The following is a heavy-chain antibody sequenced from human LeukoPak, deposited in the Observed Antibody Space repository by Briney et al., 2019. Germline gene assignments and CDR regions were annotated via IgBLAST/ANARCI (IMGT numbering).Heavy chain of an antibody. CDR3: AREKQWLVAGYNRFDP. V-gene: IGHV6-1*01. CDR2: TYYRSKWYN. Sequence: SQTLSLTCAISGDSVSSNSAAWNWIRQSPSRGLEWLGRTYYRSKWYNDYAVSVKSRITINPDTSKNQFSLQLNSVTPEDTAVYYCAREKQWLVAGYNRFDPWGQGTLVTVSS. J-gene: IGHJ5*02. CDR1: GDSVSSNSAA. D-gene: IGHD6-19*01.